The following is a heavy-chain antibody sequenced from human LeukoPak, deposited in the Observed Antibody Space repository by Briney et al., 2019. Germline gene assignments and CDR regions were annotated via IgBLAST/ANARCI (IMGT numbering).Heavy chain of an antibody. CDR1: GFTFSSYA. CDR3: AKPRGSGWYYFDY. CDR2: ISGSGGST. Sequence: GGSPRLSCAASGFTFSSYAMSWVRQAPGKGLEWVSAISGSGGSTYYADSVKGRFTISRDNSKNTLYLQMNSLRAEDTAVYYCAKPRGSGWYYFDYWGQGTLVTVSS. V-gene: IGHV3-23*01. J-gene: IGHJ4*02. D-gene: IGHD6-19*01.